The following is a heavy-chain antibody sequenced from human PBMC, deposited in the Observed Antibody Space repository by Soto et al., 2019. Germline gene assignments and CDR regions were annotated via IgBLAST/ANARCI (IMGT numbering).Heavy chain of an antibody. Sequence: QGQLVQSWAEMRGPGSSLRVSGKAFGGTFSDYAFSWVRQASGQCLEWMGGIVPRFGSPNYAQKFVGGVTITADTSSSTVYMALSSLRFDDTAVYFCARDRIQLRLGKYSFNGMDVWGQGTTIIVSS. CDR3: ARDRIQLRLGKYSFNGMDV. V-gene: IGHV1-69*06. D-gene: IGHD3-16*01. J-gene: IGHJ6*02. CDR2: IVPRFGSP. CDR1: GGTFSDYA.